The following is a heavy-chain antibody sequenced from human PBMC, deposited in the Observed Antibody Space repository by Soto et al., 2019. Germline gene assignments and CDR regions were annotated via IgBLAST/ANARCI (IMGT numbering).Heavy chain of an antibody. J-gene: IGHJ4*02. CDR1: GDPISDVVYC. CDR2: IYDGGST. CDR3: ARGPSGDKVDY. D-gene: IGHD7-27*01. Sequence: PFDTLSLTRTIPGDPISDVVYCWSWIRQPPDKGLEWIGHIYDGGSTYNNPSLTSRVTISVDTSKNQFSLQLRSVSAADTAVYYCARGPSGDKVDYWGQG. V-gene: IGHV4-30-4*02.